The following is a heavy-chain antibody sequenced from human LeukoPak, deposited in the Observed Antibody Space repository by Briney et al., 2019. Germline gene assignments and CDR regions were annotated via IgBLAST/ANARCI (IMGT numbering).Heavy chain of an antibody. V-gene: IGHV4-39*01. Sequence: SETLSLTCTVSGGSISSSSYYWGWIRQPPGKGLEWIGSIYYSGSTYYNPSLKSRVTISVDTSKNQFSLKLSSVTAADTAEYYCARLQRGYCSGGSCGTIDYWGQGTLVTVSS. J-gene: IGHJ4*02. D-gene: IGHD2-15*01. CDR1: GGSISSSSYY. CDR3: ARLQRGYCSGGSCGTIDY. CDR2: IYYSGST.